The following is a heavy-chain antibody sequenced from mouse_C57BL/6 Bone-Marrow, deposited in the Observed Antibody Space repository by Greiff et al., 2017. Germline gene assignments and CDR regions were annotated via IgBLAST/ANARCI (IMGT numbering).Heavy chain of an antibody. Sequence: VQLQQSGPELVKPGATVKISCKASGYAFSSSWINWVKQRPGKGLEWIGRIYPGDGDNNYNGKFKGKATLTADKSSSTAYMQLSSLTSEDSAVYVCARDDGYYGMDYWGQGTSVTVSS. J-gene: IGHJ4*01. CDR2: IYPGDGDN. CDR3: ARDDGYYGMDY. D-gene: IGHD2-3*01. CDR1: GYAFSSSW. V-gene: IGHV1-82*01.